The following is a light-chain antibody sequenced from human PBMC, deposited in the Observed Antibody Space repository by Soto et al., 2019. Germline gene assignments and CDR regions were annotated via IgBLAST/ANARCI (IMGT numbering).Light chain of an antibody. CDR2: DVT. CDR1: SSDVGMYNY. J-gene: IGLJ1*01. V-gene: IGLV2-14*01. Sequence: QPVLTHSVSVYGSPGQSVATSCTATSSDVGMYNYVSWYQQHPGKAPKLMIYDVTNRPAGVSDRFSGSKSGNTASLTISGLLAEDEADYYCTTYTSGSTTYVFGTGTKVTVL. CDR3: TTYTSGSTTYV.